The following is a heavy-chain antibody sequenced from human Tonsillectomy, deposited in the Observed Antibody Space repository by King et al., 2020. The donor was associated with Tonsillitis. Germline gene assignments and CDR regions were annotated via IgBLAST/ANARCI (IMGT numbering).Heavy chain of an antibody. Sequence: VQLVESGAEVKKPGASVKVSCKASGYTFTGYYLHWVRQAPGQGLEWMGWINPNSGGSNSAQEFQGRVTMTRDTSISTAYMELSRLRFDDSAVYYCAQVVDYAANPYGGQGTLVPVS. V-gene: IGHV1-2*02. CDR2: INPNSGGS. J-gene: IGHJ4*02. CDR1: GYTFTGYY. CDR3: AQVVDYAANPY. D-gene: IGHD4-17*01.